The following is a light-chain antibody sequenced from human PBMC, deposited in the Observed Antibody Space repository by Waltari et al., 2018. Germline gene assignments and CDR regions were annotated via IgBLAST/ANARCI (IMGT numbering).Light chain of an antibody. J-gene: IGKJ1*01. CDR3: QQSYSTLTWT. CDR2: AAS. V-gene: IGKV1-39*01. Sequence: DIQMTQSPSSLSASVGDRVTITCRASQSSSNYLNWYQQKPGKDPKLLIYAASSLQSGVPSRFSGSGSGTDFTLTISSLQPEDFATYYCQQSYSTLTWTFGKGTKVEIK. CDR1: QSSSNY.